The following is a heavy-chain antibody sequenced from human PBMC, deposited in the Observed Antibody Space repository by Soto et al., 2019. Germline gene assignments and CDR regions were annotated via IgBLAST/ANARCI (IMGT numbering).Heavy chain of an antibody. V-gene: IGHV1-18*01. CDR1: GYIFTSFG. CDR3: ARLVSDYADYVGYFQY. D-gene: IGHD4-17*01. Sequence: QVQLVQSGAEVKKPGASVKVSCKASGYIFTSFGISWVRQAPGQGLEWMGWISAYNGNTNYAQKLQGRVTMTTDTSTSTAYMELRSLTSDDTAMYYCARLVSDYADYVGYFQYWGQGTLVTVSS. CDR2: ISAYNGNT. J-gene: IGHJ1*01.